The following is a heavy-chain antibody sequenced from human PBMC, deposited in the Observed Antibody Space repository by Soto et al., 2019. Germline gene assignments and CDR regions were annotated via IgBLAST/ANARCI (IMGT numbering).Heavy chain of an antibody. J-gene: IGHJ4*02. D-gene: IGHD6-19*01. CDR3: AKLKHSSGWYGRHFDY. CDR2: ISGSGGST. CDR1: GFTFSSYA. Sequence: GGSLRLSCAASGFTFSSYAMSWVRQAPGKGLEWVSAISGSGGSTYYADSVKGRFTISRDNSKNTLYLQMNSLRAEDTAVYYCAKLKHSSGWYGRHFDYWGQGTLVTVSS. V-gene: IGHV3-23*01.